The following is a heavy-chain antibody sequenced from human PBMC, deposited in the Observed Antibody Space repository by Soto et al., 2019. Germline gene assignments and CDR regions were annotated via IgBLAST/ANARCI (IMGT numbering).Heavy chain of an antibody. CDR3: ARTPRLEGYYYYYMDV. Sequence: ASVKVSCKASGYTFTSYDINWVRQATGQGLEWMGWMNPNSGNTGYAQKFQGRVTMTRNTSISTAYMELSSLRSEDTAVYYCARTPRLEGYYYYYMDVWGKGTTVTVSS. CDR1: GYTFTSYD. CDR2: MNPNSGNT. D-gene: IGHD3-16*01. V-gene: IGHV1-8*01. J-gene: IGHJ6*03.